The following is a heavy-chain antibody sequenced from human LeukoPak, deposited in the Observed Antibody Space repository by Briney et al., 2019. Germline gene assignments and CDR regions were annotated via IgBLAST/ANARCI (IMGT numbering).Heavy chain of an antibody. V-gene: IGHV3-20*04. J-gene: IGHJ4*02. Sequence: SGGSLRLSCAASGFTFDDYGMSWVRQAPGKGLEWVSGINWNGGSTGYADSVKGRFTISRDNAKNSLYLQMNSLRAEDTAVYYCARGEYGSGSYHIDYWGQGTLVTVSS. D-gene: IGHD3-10*01. CDR1: GFTFDDYG. CDR2: INWNGGST. CDR3: ARGEYGSGSYHIDY.